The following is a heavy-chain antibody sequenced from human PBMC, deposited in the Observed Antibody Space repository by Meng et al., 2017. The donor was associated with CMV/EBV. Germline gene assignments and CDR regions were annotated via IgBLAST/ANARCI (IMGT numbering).Heavy chain of an antibody. CDR2: INSDGSST. D-gene: IGHD3-3*01. Sequence: GESLKISCAASGFTLSSYWMHWVRQAPGKGLVWVSRINSDGSSTSYADSVKGRFTISRDNAKNTLYLQMNSLRAEDTAVHYCARDSSISDFWSGNYVGGYYYYGMDVWGQGTTVTVSS. J-gene: IGHJ6*02. CDR1: GFTLSSYW. CDR3: ARDSSISDFWSGNYVGGYYYYGMDV. V-gene: IGHV3-74*01.